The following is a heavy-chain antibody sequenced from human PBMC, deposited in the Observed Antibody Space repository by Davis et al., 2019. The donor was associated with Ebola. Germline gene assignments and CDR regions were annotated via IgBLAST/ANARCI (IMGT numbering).Heavy chain of an antibody. J-gene: IGHJ2*01. CDR3: ARGGPSPYWYFDL. CDR2: IYYSGIT. V-gene: IGHV4-61*01. D-gene: IGHD3-16*01. Sequence: SETLSLTCTVSGESVSLSSYYWGWVRQPPGEGLEWIGYIYYSGITNYNPSLKSRVTISVDTSKNQFSLKLSSVTAADTAVYYCARGGPSPYWYFDLWGRGTLVTVSS. CDR1: GESVSLSSYY.